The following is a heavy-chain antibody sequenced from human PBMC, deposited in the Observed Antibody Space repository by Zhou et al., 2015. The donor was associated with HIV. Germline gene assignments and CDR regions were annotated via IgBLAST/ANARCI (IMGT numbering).Heavy chain of an antibody. V-gene: IGHV1-69*01. CDR3: AEEGAMIVVVTQGYFDL. Sequence: QVQLVQSGAEVKKPGSSVKVSCKASGGTFSSYAISWVRQAPGQGLEWMGGIIPIFGTANYAQKFQGRVTITADESTSTAYMELSSLRSEDTAVYYCAEEGAMIVVVTQGYFDLVGAVATLVTVSS. J-gene: IGHJ2*01. D-gene: IGHD3-22*01. CDR2: IIPIFGTA. CDR1: GGTFSSYA.